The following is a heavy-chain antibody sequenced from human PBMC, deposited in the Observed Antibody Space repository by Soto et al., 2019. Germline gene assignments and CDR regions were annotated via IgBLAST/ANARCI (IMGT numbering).Heavy chain of an antibody. CDR1: GFTVTSNG. V-gene: IGHV3-23*01. D-gene: IGHD6-19*01. CDR3: AKDRGGFAGGWEYFAY. Sequence: EVKLLESGGGLVQPGGSLRLSCGVSGFTVTSNGVSWVRQAPGKGLEWVSAISPNGQGIWYADSVKGRFTISRDISRNTVFLQRDSLRAEDTAVYYCAKDRGGFAGGWEYFAYWGQGALVTVSS. CDR2: ISPNGQGI. J-gene: IGHJ4*02.